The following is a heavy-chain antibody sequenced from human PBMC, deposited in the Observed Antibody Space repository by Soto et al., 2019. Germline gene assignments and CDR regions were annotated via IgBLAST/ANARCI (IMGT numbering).Heavy chain of an antibody. D-gene: IGHD2-2*01. Sequence: GGSLRLSCAASGFTFSSYAMSWVRQAPGKGLEWVSAISGSGGSTYYADSVKGRFTISRDNSKNTLYLQMNSLRAEDTAVDYCAQCRDSEYQLLSSFWTNWFDPWGQGTLVTVSS. CDR2: ISGSGGST. J-gene: IGHJ5*02. CDR1: GFTFSSYA. CDR3: AQCRDSEYQLLSSFWTNWFDP. V-gene: IGHV3-23*01.